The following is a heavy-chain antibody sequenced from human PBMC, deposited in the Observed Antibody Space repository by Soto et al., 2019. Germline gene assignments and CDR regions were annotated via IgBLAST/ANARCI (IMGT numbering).Heavy chain of an antibody. Sequence: EVQLVQSGDEVKKPGESLQISCEGSGYTFTGSWIGWVRQMPGGALAWMGIINPGDSDTRYSPSFQGQVTISADKSITTAYLQWSSLKASDSAIYYCVFVRPYGPGSLWFDAWGQGTLVTVSS. V-gene: IGHV5-51*01. J-gene: IGHJ5*02. CDR1: GYTFTGSW. CDR3: VFVRPYGPGSLWFDA. D-gene: IGHD3-10*01. CDR2: INPGDSDT.